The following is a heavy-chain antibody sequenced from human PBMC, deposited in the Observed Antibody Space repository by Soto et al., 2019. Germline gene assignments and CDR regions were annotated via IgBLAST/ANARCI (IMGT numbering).Heavy chain of an antibody. CDR2: IYWDDDK. J-gene: IGHJ4*02. CDR3: AHAGDYDLLTFDH. D-gene: IGHD4-17*01. CDR1: GFSLSTSGVG. Sequence: SGPTLVNPTQTLTLTCTFSGFSLSTSGVGVGWIRQPPGKALEWLALIYWDDDKRYSPSLKDRLAISKDTSSNQVVLTITNIDPGDSATYFCAHAGDYDLLTFDHCGPGTLVTVSS. V-gene: IGHV2-5*02.